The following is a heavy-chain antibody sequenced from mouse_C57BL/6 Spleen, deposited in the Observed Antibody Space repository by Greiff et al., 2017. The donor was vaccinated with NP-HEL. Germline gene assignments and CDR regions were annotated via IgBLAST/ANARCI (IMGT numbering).Heavy chain of an antibody. CDR1: GYTFTDYY. Sequence: VQLKQSGPELVKPGASVKISCKASGYTFTDYYMNWVKQSHGKSLEWIGDINPNNGGTSYNQKFKGKATLTVDKSSSTAYMELRSLTSEDSAVYYCARWGIYYYGSSYFDYWGQGTTLTVSS. J-gene: IGHJ2*01. D-gene: IGHD1-1*01. CDR2: INPNNGGT. V-gene: IGHV1-26*01. CDR3: ARWGIYYYGSSYFDY.